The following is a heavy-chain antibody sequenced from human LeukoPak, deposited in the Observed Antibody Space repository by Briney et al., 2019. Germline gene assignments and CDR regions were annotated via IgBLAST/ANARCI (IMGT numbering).Heavy chain of an antibody. CDR3: ATVQKQDYDTRPYYDH. V-gene: IGHV1-24*01. J-gene: IGHJ4*02. CDR2: FDPEDGET. D-gene: IGHD3-22*01. Sequence: ASVKVSCKVYGYTLTELSMHWVRQAPGKGLEWMGGFDPEDGETIYAQKFQGRVTMTEDKSTDTAYMELSSLRSEDTAVYYCATVQKQDYDTRPYYDHWGQGTLVTVSS. CDR1: GYTLTELS.